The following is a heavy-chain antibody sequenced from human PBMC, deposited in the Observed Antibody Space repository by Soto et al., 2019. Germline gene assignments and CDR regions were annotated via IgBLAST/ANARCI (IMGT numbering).Heavy chain of an antibody. CDR1: GYTFTSYD. D-gene: IGHD2-21*02. CDR3: ARGRDPVYYYYYMDV. V-gene: IGHV1-8*01. Sequence: GASVKVSCKASGYTFTSYDINWVRQATGQGLERMGWMNPNSGNTGYAQKFQGRVTMTRNTSISTAYMELSSLRSEDTAVYYCARGRDPVYYYYYMDVWGKGTTVTVSS. CDR2: MNPNSGNT. J-gene: IGHJ6*03.